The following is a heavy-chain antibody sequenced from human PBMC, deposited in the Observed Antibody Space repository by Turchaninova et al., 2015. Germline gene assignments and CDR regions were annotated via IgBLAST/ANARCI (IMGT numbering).Heavy chain of an antibody. CDR3: ARTFGSAFDI. J-gene: IGHJ3*02. D-gene: IGHD3-3*01. Sequence: QMQLVQSGAEVKKPGASVKVSCKASGYTFTNYYIHWLQQAPGQGLQWMGVIIPCGGTTRYAQECQGRVTMTRETSTSTVYMELSSLRSEDTAVYDCARTFGSAFDIWGLGTMVTVSS. V-gene: IGHV1-46*01. CDR1: GYTFTNYY. CDR2: IIPCGGTT.